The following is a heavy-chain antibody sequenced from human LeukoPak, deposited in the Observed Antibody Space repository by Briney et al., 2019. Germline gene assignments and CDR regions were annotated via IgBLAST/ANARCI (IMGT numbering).Heavy chain of an antibody. CDR2: INHSGST. J-gene: IGHJ6*02. V-gene: IGHV4-34*01. D-gene: IGHD2-2*01. CDR1: GGSFSGYY. Sequence: SETLSLTCAVYGGSFSGYYWSWIRQPPGKGLEWIGEINHSGSTNYNPSLKSRVTISVDTSKNQFSLKLSSVTAADTAVYYCARHASRTSFYYYYGMDVWGQGTTVTVSS. CDR3: ARHASRTSFYYYYGMDV.